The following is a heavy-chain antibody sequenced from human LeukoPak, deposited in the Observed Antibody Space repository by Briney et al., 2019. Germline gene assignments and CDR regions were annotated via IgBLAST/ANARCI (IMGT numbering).Heavy chain of an antibody. V-gene: IGHV3-30-3*02. CDR1: GFTFSSYA. CDR3: AKRLYYDSSGYSG. D-gene: IGHD3-22*01. CDR2: ISYDGSNK. Sequence: GGSLRLSCAASGFTFSSYAMHWVRQAPGKGLEWVAVISYDGSNKYYADSVKGRFTISRDNSKNTLYLQMNSLRAEDTAVYYCAKRLYYDSSGYSGWGQGTLVTVSS. J-gene: IGHJ4*02.